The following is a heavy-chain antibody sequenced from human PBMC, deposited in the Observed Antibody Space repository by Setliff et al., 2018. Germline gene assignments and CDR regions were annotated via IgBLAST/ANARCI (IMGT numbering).Heavy chain of an antibody. CDR2: ITDDGGTT. Sequence: GSLRLSCAASGFTFGDYPVNWFRQAPGKGLEWVSAITDDGGTTHYAGSVKGRFTIARDNSNSTLYLQMNSLRVEDTALYYCAKSSGSSSSTNLEYLGPGTLVTVSS. J-gene: IGHJ4*02. V-gene: IGHV3-23*01. D-gene: IGHD6-6*01. CDR3: AKSSGSSSSTNLEY. CDR1: GFTFGDYP.